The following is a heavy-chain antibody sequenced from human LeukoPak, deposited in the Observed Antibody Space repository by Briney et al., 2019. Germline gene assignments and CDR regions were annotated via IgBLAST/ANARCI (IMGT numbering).Heavy chain of an antibody. J-gene: IGHJ3*02. Sequence: SVKVFCKASGGTFSSYAISWVRQAHGQGLEWMGGIIPIFGTANYAQKFQGRVTITADESTSTAYMELSSLRSEDTAVYYCVRQVAAAGIMGAFDIWGQGTMVTVSS. D-gene: IGHD6-13*01. CDR1: GGTFSSYA. CDR2: IIPIFGTA. V-gene: IGHV1-69*13. CDR3: VRQVAAAGIMGAFDI.